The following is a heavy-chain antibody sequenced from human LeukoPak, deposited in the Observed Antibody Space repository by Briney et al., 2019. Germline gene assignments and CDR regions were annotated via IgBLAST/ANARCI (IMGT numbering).Heavy chain of an antibody. Sequence: SETLSLTCTVSGDSISGYYWSWIRQPPGRGLEWIGYIYYSGSATYNPSLKSRVTISVDTSKNQFSLRLSSVTAADTAVYYCARASGSFDAFDIWGQGTMVTVSS. CDR2: IYYSGSA. CDR1: GDSISGYY. V-gene: IGHV4-59*08. J-gene: IGHJ3*02. D-gene: IGHD1-26*01. CDR3: ARASGSFDAFDI.